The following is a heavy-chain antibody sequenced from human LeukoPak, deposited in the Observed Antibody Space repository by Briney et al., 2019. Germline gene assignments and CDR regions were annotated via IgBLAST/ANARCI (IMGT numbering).Heavy chain of an antibody. V-gene: IGHV4-59*12. CDR3: ARRSPVVAAGDAFDI. D-gene: IGHD3-22*01. J-gene: IGHJ3*02. CDR1: GGSISSYY. CDR2: VYYTGST. Sequence: SETLSLTCTVSGGSISSYYWSWVRQPPGKGLEWIGFVYYTGSTNYSPSLKSRVTMSVDTSKNQFSLKLSSVTAADTAVYYCARRSPVVAAGDAFDIWGQGTMVTVSS.